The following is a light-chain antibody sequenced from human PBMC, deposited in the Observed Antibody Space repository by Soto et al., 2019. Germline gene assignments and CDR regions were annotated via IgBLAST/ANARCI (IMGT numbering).Light chain of an antibody. V-gene: IGKV1-9*01. CDR3: QQLNSYPRNT. J-gene: IGKJ5*01. CDR2: AAS. CDR1: QGISSY. Sequence: DIQLTQSPSFLSASVGDRVTITCRASQGISSYLSWYQQKPGKAPKLLIYAASTLQSGVPSRFSGSGSGTEFTLTIRSLQPEDFATYYCQQLNSYPRNTFGQGTQREIK.